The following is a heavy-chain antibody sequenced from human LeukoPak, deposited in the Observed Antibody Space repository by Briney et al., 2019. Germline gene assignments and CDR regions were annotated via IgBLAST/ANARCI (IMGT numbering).Heavy chain of an antibody. D-gene: IGHD1-20*01. CDR3: TTERYNWNDVFYFDY. V-gene: IGHV3-15*01. CDR1: GFTFSNAW. J-gene: IGHJ4*02. Sequence: GESLRLSCAASGFTFSNAWMSWVRQAPGKGLEWVGRIKSKTDGGTTDYAAPVKGRFTISRDDSKNTLYLQMNSLKTEDTAVYYCTTERYNWNDVFYFDYWGQGTLVTVSS. CDR2: IKSKTDGGTT.